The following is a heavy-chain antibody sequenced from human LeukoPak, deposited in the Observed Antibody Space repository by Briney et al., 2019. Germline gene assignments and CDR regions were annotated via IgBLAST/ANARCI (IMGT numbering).Heavy chain of an antibody. J-gene: IGHJ5*02. D-gene: IGHD3-16*01. V-gene: IGHV3-30*03. Sequence: GGSLRLSCAASGSTFSGYGMHWVRQAPGKGLEWVAVISHDGSNKYYADSVKGRFTISRDNSKNTLYLQMNSLRAEDTAVYYCMGYNWFDRWGQGTLVTVSS. CDR2: ISHDGSNK. CDR3: MGYNWFDR. CDR1: GSTFSGYG.